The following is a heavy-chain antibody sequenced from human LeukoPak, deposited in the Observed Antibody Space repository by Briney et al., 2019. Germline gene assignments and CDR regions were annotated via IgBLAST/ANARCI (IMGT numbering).Heavy chain of an antibody. CDR3: TTDPLTTLPNYDY. D-gene: IGHD4-17*01. CDR1: GFTFSNAW. Sequence: PGGSPRLSCAASGFTFSNAWMSWVRQAPGKGLEWVGRIKSKTDGGTTDYAAPVKGRFTISRDDSKNTLYLQMNSLKTEDTAVYYCTTDPLTTLPNYDYWGQGTLVTVSS. J-gene: IGHJ4*02. CDR2: IKSKTDGGTT. V-gene: IGHV3-15*01.